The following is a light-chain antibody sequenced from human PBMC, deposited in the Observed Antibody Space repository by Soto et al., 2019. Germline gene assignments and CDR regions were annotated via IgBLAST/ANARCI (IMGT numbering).Light chain of an antibody. J-gene: IGKJ1*01. CDR3: QQYSDEWT. V-gene: IGKV1-5*03. CDR1: QSISNW. Sequence: DIQMTKSPSTLSASVGDRVTITCRASQSISNWLAWYQQKPGTAPNLLIYKASTVQIGVPSRFSGSGSGTEFTSTIRSLQPDDSATYHCQQYSDEWTFVPGTKVEMK. CDR2: KAS.